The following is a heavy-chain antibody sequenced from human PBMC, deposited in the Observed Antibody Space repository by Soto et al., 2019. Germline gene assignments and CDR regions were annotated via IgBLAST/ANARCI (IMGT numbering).Heavy chain of an antibody. Sequence: EVQLVESGGGLVQPGGSLRLSCAASGFTFSSYWMHWVRQAPGKGLVWVSRIISDGSSTSYADSVKGRISISRANAKNTLQMKMNSRRAEDADVYYGARHLGENRDYWGQGTLVTVSS. CDR1: GFTFSSYW. J-gene: IGHJ4*02. V-gene: IGHV3-74*01. CDR2: IISDGSST. CDR3: ARHLGENRDY. D-gene: IGHD3-16*01.